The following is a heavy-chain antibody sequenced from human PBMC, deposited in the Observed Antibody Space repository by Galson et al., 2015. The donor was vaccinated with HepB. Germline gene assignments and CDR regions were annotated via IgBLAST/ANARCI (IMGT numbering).Heavy chain of an antibody. V-gene: IGHV5-51*01. CDR3: ARLISGYDSSGYYYPNYGMDV. D-gene: IGHD3-22*01. CDR1: GYSFTSYW. J-gene: IGHJ6*02. CDR2: IYPGDSDT. Sequence: QSGAEVKKPGESLKISCKGSGYSFTSYWIGWVRQMPGKGLEWMGIIYPGDSDTRYSPSFQGQVAISADKSISTAYLQWSSLKASDTAMYYCARLISGYDSSGYYYPNYGMDVWGQGTTVTVSS.